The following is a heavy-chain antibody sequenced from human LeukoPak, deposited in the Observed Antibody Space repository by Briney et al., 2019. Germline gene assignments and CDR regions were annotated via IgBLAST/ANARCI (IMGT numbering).Heavy chain of an antibody. CDR3: ARGEGHFDY. CDR2: IYHSGST. CDR1: GGSISSGGYS. J-gene: IGHJ4*02. Sequence: SQTLSLTCAVSGGSISSGGYSWRWIRQPPGKGLEWIGYIYHSGSTYYNPSLKSRVTISVDRSKNQFSLKLSSVTAADTAVYYCARGEGHFDYWGQGTLVTVSS. V-gene: IGHV4-30-2*01.